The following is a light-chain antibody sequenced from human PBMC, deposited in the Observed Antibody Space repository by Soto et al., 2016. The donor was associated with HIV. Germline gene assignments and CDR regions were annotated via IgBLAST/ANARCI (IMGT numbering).Light chain of an antibody. J-gene: IGLJ2*01. CDR2: DDN. Sequence: SYVLTQPPSVSVAPGKTARITCGGNNIGSKSVHWYQQKPGQAPVLVVYDDNDRPSGIPERFSGSNSGNTATLTISRVEAGDEADYYCQVWDNSSDHVVFGGGTKLTVL. CDR1: NIGSKS. V-gene: IGLV3-21*03. CDR3: QVWDNSSDHVV.